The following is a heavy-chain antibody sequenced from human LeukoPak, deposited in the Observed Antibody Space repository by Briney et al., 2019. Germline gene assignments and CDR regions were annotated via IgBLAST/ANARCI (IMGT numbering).Heavy chain of an antibody. CDR2: ISYDGSNK. CDR3: GRGGGGAPPSLDY. CDR1: GFTFSSYG. D-gene: IGHD3-16*01. Sequence: GGSLRLSCAASGFTFSSYGMHWVRQAPGKGLEWVAVISYDGSNKYYADSVKGRFTISRDNSKNTLYLQMNSLRAEDTAVYYCGRGGGGAPPSLDYWGQGTLVTVSS. V-gene: IGHV3-30*03. J-gene: IGHJ4*02.